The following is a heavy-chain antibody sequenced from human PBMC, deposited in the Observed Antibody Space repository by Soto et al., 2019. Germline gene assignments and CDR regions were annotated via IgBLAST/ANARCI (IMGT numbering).Heavy chain of an antibody. CDR1: GFSFGTYW. CDR2: IKQDGSER. CDR3: ARDVGPITIFGEALSGYFDF. J-gene: IGHJ4*02. D-gene: IGHD3-3*01. V-gene: IGHV3-7*03. Sequence: GRSLILSCAVSGFSFGTYWMSWVRQAPGKGLEWLASIKQDGSERYYLDSVKGRFTISRDNAKDSLSLQMNSLRGEDTAFYYCARDVGPITIFGEALSGYFDFWGQGTLVTVPS.